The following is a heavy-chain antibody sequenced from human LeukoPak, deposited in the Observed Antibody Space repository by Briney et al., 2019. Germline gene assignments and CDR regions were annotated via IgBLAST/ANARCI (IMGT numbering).Heavy chain of an antibody. J-gene: IGHJ4*02. CDR2: IYYSGST. Sequence: SETLSLTCSVSGGSISTSLYYWGWIRQPPGKGLEWIGYIYYSGSTYYNPSLKSRVTISVDTSKNQFSLKLSSVTAADTAVYYCARGDFACSSTSCYVGSFDYWGQGTLVTVSS. D-gene: IGHD2-2*01. V-gene: IGHV4-30-4*07. CDR3: ARGDFACSSTSCYVGSFDY. CDR1: GGSISTSLYY.